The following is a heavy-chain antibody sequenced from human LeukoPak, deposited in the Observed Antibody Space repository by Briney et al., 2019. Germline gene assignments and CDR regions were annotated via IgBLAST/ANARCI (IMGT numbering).Heavy chain of an antibody. V-gene: IGHV3-21*01. CDR3: ASAAGHYFDY. D-gene: IGHD2-15*01. Sequence: GGSLRHSCAAAGFSFKSYSMNWVRQAPGKGLEWVSFISSTSSDLFYADSVKGRFTVSRDNARNSLYLQMNNLRAEDTAVSYCASAAGHYFDYWGQGSLVTVSS. J-gene: IGHJ4*02. CDR2: ISSTSSDL. CDR1: GFSFKSYS.